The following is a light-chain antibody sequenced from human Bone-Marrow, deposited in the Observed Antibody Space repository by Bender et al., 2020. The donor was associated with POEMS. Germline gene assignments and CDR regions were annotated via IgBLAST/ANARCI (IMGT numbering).Light chain of an antibody. CDR2: DDV. Sequence: SYVLTQPPSVSVAPGQTARITCGGTKIDTKSVHWYQQKSGQAPVLIVYDDVYRTSGIPERFSGSNAGNTAALTISRVEAGDEGDYYCQVWHSRDYHVIFGGGTRLTVL. CDR1: KIDTKS. CDR3: QVWHSRDYHVI. V-gene: IGLV3-21*02. J-gene: IGLJ2*01.